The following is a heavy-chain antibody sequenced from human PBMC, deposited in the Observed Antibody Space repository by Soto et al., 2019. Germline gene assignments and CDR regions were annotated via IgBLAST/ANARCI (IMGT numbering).Heavy chain of an antibody. V-gene: IGHV3-30*03. CDR3: ATGGPTNYYYYYGMDV. J-gene: IGHJ6*02. CDR1: GFTFSSYG. D-gene: IGHD1-26*01. CDR2: ISYDGSNK. Sequence: GSLRLSCAASGFTFSSYGMHWVRQAPGKGLEWVAVISYDGSNKYYADSVKGRFTISRDNSKNTLYLQMNSLRAEDTAVYYCATGGPTNYYYYYGMDVWGQGTTVTVSS.